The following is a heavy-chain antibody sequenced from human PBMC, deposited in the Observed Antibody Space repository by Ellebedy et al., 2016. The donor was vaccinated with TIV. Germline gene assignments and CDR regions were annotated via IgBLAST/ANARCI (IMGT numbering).Heavy chain of an antibody. V-gene: IGHV4-59*08. CDR2: IYYSGST. Sequence: SETLSLTXTVSGGSISSYYWSWIRQPPGKGLEWIGYIYYSGSTNYNPSLKSRVTISVDTSKNQFSLKLSSVTAADTAVYYCARQAPTGTTGIWGQGTLVTVSS. CDR3: ARQAPTGTTGI. D-gene: IGHD1-1*01. CDR1: GGSISSYY. J-gene: IGHJ4*02.